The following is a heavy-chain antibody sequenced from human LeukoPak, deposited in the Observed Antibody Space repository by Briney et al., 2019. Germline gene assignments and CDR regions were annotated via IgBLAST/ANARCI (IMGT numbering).Heavy chain of an antibody. Sequence: SETLSLTCTVSGGSTSSSNYYWGWIRQPPGKGLEWIGGIHYSGNTYYNPSLKSRVTISVDTSKNQFSLKLSSVTAADTAIYYCARLGAGPTYYDFWSGYSSFYFDYWGQGTLVTVSS. CDR3: ARLGAGPTYYDFWSGYSSFYFDY. CDR2: IHYSGNT. D-gene: IGHD3-3*01. CDR1: GGSTSSSNYY. J-gene: IGHJ4*02. V-gene: IGHV4-39*01.